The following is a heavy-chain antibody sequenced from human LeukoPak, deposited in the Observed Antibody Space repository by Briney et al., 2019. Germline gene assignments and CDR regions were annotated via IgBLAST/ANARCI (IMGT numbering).Heavy chain of an antibody. D-gene: IGHD3-22*01. J-gene: IGHJ4*02. CDR3: ARDYGYYDSSGYTLDY. Sequence: GGSLRLSCAASGFTFSRYGMHWVRQAPGKGLEWVAVISYDGGNKDYADSVKGRFTISRDNSKNTLYVQMNSLRAEDTAVYYCARDYGYYDSSGYTLDYWGQGTLVTVS. V-gene: IGHV3-30*03. CDR2: ISYDGGNK. CDR1: GFTFSRYG.